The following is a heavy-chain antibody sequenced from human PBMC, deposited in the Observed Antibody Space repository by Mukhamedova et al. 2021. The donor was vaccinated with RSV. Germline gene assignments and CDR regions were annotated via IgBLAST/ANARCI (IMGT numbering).Heavy chain of an antibody. Sequence: VSYISSTGGSIYYADSVKGRFTISRDNAKNSMYLQMNSLRVEDTALYYCARDRRPRGLRYAFDPWGHRTMVSVSS. CDR2: ISSTGGSI. V-gene: IGHV3-11*04. J-gene: IGHJ3*01. CDR3: ARDRRPRGLRYAFDP. D-gene: IGHD3-10*01.